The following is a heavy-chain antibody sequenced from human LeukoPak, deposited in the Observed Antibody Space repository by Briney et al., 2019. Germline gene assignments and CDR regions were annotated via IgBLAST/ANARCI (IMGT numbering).Heavy chain of an antibody. CDR2: IRPDGGEP. V-gene: IGHV3-7*03. J-gene: IGHJ4*02. CDR1: GLSFSNYL. CDR3: PREHKTFDY. Sequence: GGSLRLSCVASGLSFSNYLMNCVRQAPAKGMAWLANIRPDGGEPFYVAPVKRRFTPSRANADNSLYLQLPSPRPEDTAVYDCPREHKTFDYWGQGILVTVSS.